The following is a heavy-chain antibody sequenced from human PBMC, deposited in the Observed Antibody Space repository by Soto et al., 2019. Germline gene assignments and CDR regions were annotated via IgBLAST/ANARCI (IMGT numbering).Heavy chain of an antibody. D-gene: IGHD5-12*01. J-gene: IGHJ4*02. CDR1: GGSISSYY. CDR2: IYYSGST. Sequence: SETLSLTCTVSGGSISSYYWSWIRQPPGKGLEWIGYIYYSGSTNYNPSLKSRVTISVDTSKNQFSLKLSSVTAADTVVYYCARARDGYNNIDYWGQGTLVTVSS. V-gene: IGHV4-59*01. CDR3: ARARDGYNNIDY.